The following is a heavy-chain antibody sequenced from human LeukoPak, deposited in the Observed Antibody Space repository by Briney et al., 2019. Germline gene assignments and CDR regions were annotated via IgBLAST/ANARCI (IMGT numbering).Heavy chain of an antibody. CDR2: IDYSGSP. CDR1: GASISSYY. Sequence: KTSETLSLTCTVSGASISSYYWSWIRQPPGKGLEWIGYIDYSGSPNYNPSLKSRVTISVDTSKNQFSLKLSSVTAADTAVYFCARHYPPDYTFDCWGRGTLVTVSS. V-gene: IGHV4-59*08. CDR3: ARHYPPDYTFDC. D-gene: IGHD4-4*01. J-gene: IGHJ4*02.